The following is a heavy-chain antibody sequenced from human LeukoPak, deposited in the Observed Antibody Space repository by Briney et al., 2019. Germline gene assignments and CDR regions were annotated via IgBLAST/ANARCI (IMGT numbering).Heavy chain of an antibody. CDR3: ARHFGGSIAI. J-gene: IGHJ4*02. V-gene: IGHV4-59*08. CDR1: SGSISGGY. CDR2: IDYSGSA. D-gene: IGHD3-16*01. Sequence: PSETLSLTCTVSSGSISGGYRSWIRQPPGKGLEWIGYIDYSGSANYNPSLKSRVTISVDTSKTQFSLKLSSVTAADTAVYYCARHFGGSIAIWGQGTLVTVSS.